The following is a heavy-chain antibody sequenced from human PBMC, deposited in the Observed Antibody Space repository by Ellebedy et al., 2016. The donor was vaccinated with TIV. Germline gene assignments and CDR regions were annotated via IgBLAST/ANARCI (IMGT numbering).Heavy chain of an antibody. CDR3: ARGPDYAKSGY. CDR1: GWSFSGSY. CDR2: IHHSGIT. V-gene: IGHV4-34*01. Sequence: MPSETLSLTCAVSGWSFSGSYWNWIRQPPGKGLEWIGEIHHSGITTYNPSLKSRVIMSVDTSKNQFSLKLTSVTAADPAVYYCARGPDYAKSGYWGQGTLVTVSS. D-gene: IGHD4-17*01. J-gene: IGHJ4*02.